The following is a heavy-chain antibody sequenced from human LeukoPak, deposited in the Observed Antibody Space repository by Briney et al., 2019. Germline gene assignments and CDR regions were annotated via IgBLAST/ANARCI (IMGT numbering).Heavy chain of an antibody. Sequence: SETLSLTCAVYGGSFSGYYWSWIRQPPGKGLEWIGEINHSGSTNYNPSLKSRVTISVDTSKNQFSLKLSSVTAADTAVYYCARAPREYSYGTYYFDYWGQGTLVTVSS. D-gene: IGHD5-18*01. CDR2: INHSGST. J-gene: IGHJ4*02. V-gene: IGHV4-34*01. CDR1: GGSFSGYY. CDR3: ARAPREYSYGTYYFDY.